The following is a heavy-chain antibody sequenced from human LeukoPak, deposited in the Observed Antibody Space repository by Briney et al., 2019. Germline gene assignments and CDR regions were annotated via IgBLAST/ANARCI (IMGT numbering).Heavy chain of an antibody. CDR2: INTNTGNP. Sequence: GASVKVSCKASGYTFTSYGISWVRQAPGQGLEWMGWINTNTGNPTYAQGFTGRFVFSLDTSVSTAYLQISSLKAEDTAVYYCARVISSSSGNWFDPWGQGTLVTVSS. V-gene: IGHV7-4-1*02. J-gene: IGHJ5*02. CDR1: GYTFTSYG. D-gene: IGHD6-6*01. CDR3: ARVISSSSGNWFDP.